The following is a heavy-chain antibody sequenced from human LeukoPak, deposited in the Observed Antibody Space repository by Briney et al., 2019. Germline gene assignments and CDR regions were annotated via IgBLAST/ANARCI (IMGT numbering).Heavy chain of an antibody. V-gene: IGHV4-59*01. CDR2: IYYSGST. CDR3: ARRDYDFWSGFDY. J-gene: IGHJ4*02. Sequence: SETLSLTCTVSGGSISSYYWSWIRQPPGKGLEWIGYIYYSGSTNCNPSLKSRVTISVDTSKNQFSLKLSSVTAADTAVYYCARRDYDFWSGFDYWGQGTLVTVSS. CDR1: GGSISSYY. D-gene: IGHD3-3*01.